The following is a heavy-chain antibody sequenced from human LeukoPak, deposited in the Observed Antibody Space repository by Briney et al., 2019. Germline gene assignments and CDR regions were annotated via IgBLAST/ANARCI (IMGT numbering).Heavy chain of an antibody. J-gene: IGHJ4*02. Sequence: GASVKVSCKASGYTFTRYGISWVRQAPGQGLQWLVWISASNGNTNYAQKFRDRVTMSTDTSTGTAYLDVRSLTSDDTAVYYCARDHSNWNYAPDFWGQGTLVIVSS. CDR3: ARDHSNWNYAPDF. D-gene: IGHD1-7*01. V-gene: IGHV1-18*01. CDR2: ISASNGNT. CDR1: GYTFTRYG.